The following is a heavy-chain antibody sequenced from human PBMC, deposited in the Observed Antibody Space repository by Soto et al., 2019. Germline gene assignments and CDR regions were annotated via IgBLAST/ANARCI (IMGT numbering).Heavy chain of an antibody. V-gene: IGHV3-30*18. CDR2: ISYDGSNK. CDR3: AKSQLPAAIVGRVFDAFDI. D-gene: IGHD2-2*01. Sequence: GGSLRLSCAASGFTFSSYGMHWVRQAPGKGLEWVAVISYDGSNKYYADSVKGRFTISRDNSKNTLYLQMNSLRAEDTAVYYCAKSQLPAAIVGRVFDAFDIWGQGTMVTVSS. J-gene: IGHJ3*02. CDR1: GFTFSSYG.